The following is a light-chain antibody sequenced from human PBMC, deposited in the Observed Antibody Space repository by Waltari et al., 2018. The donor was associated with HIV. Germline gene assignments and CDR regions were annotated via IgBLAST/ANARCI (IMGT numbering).Light chain of an antibody. Sequence: SYELTQPPSVSVSLGQTARITCSGNALPKQYAFWYQQKPGQAPVVVIYKDTERASGIPERFSGSSSGTTVTLTISGVQAEDEADYYCKSSDSSETFWVFGGGTRLTVL. V-gene: IGLV3-25*03. J-gene: IGLJ3*02. CDR2: KDT. CDR3: KSSDSSETFWV. CDR1: ALPKQY.